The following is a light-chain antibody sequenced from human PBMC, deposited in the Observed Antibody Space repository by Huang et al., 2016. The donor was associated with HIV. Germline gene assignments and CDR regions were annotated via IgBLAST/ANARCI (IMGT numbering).Light chain of an antibody. CDR2: AAS. CDR3: LQLNSYPGT. CDR1: QDISSF. J-gene: IGKJ3*01. V-gene: IGKV1-9*01. Sequence: IQLTQSPSSLSASVGDRVTITCRARQDISSFLAWYQQKPGKAPKLLIYAASTLESGVPSRFSGSGSGTDFTLTINNLQPEDFATYYCLQLNSYPGTFGPGTNVDV.